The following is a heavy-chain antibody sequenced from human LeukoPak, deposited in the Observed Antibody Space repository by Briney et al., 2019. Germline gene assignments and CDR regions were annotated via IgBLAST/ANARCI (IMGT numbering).Heavy chain of an antibody. V-gene: IGHV4-39*06. CDR2: IYYSGST. Sequence: SETLSLTCTVSGGSLSSSSYYWGWIRQPPGKGLEWIGSIYYSGSTYYNPPLKSRVTISVDTSKNQFALKLSSVTAADTAVYYCARDLVGSSYVFDYWGQGTLVTVSS. D-gene: IGHD2-2*01. J-gene: IGHJ4*02. CDR1: GGSLSSSSYY. CDR3: ARDLVGSSYVFDY.